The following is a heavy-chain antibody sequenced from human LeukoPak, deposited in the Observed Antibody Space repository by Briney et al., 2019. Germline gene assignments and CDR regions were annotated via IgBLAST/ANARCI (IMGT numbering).Heavy chain of an antibody. CDR1: GGSISSSSYY. CDR2: IYYSGST. D-gene: IGHD5-18*01. J-gene: IGHJ4*02. V-gene: IGHV4-39*07. Sequence: SETLSLTCTVSGGSISSSSYYWGWIRQPPGKGLEWIGSIYYSGSTYYNPSLKRRVTISVDTSKNQFSLKVSSVTAADTAVYYCARLRGYSYGVFDYWGQGTLVTVSS. CDR3: ARLRGYSYGVFDY.